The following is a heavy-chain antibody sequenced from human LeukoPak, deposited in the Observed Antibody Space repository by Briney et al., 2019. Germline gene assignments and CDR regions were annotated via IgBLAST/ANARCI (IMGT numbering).Heavy chain of an antibody. V-gene: IGHV3-11*01. CDR3: ARRHILTGYPNYYYYGMDV. CDR2: ISSSGSTI. Sequence: GGSLRLSCAASGFTFSDYYMSWIRQAPGKGLEWVSYISSSGSTIYYADSMKGRFTISRDNAKNSLYLQMNSLRAEDTAVYYCARRHILTGYPNYYYYGMDVWGQGTTVTVSS. D-gene: IGHD3-9*01. CDR1: GFTFSDYY. J-gene: IGHJ6*02.